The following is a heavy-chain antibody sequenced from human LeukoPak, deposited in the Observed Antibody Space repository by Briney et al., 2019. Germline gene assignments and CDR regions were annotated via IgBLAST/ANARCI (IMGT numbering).Heavy chain of an antibody. CDR1: GFTFRSHA. V-gene: IGHV3-23*01. Sequence: GGSLRLSCVGSGFTFRSHAMSWVRQAPEKGLEFVSGIYENGGTTYYADSVKGRSSISRDNSKNTLYLQMDSLRAEDTAVYYCAKDHPATDAFDIWGQGTMVTVSS. CDR2: IYENGGTT. CDR3: AKDHPATDAFDI. J-gene: IGHJ3*02.